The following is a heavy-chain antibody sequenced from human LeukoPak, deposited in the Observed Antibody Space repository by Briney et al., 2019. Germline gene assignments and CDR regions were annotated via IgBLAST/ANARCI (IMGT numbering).Heavy chain of an antibody. CDR3: ARDRLEWLFSGWFDP. Sequence: SVKVSCKASGGTLSSYAISWVRQAPGQGLEWMGRIIPILGIANYAQKFQGRVTITADKSTSTAYMELRSLRSDDTAVYYCARDRLEWLFSGWFDPWGQGTLVTVSS. CDR2: IIPILGIA. J-gene: IGHJ5*02. V-gene: IGHV1-69*04. D-gene: IGHD3-3*01. CDR1: GGTLSSYA.